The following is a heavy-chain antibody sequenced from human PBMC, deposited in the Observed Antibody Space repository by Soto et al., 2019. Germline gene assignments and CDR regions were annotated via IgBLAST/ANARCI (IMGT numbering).Heavy chain of an antibody. D-gene: IGHD6-19*01. CDR1: GDSISSGSY. Sequence: LSLTCTVSGDSISSGSYWGWIRQPPGEGPEWIASIYHGGTTFYNPSLKSRVSISVDAPKNQFSLSLTSVTAADTATYYCARVHVMVVAGSTFDYWGPGTLVTVSS. J-gene: IGHJ4*03. CDR3: ARVHVMVVAGSTFDY. V-gene: IGHV4-38-2*02. CDR2: IYHGGTT.